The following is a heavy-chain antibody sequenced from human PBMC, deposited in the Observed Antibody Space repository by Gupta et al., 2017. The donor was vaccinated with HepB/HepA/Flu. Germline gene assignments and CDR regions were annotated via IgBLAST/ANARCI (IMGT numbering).Heavy chain of an antibody. D-gene: IGHD1-26*01. CDR3: AKEIEVGATLPDY. CDR2: ISYDGSNK. V-gene: IGHV3-30*18. J-gene: IGHJ4*02. CDR1: GFTFSSYG. Sequence: QVQLVESGGGVVQPGRSLRLSCAASGFTFSSYGMHWVRQAPGKGLEWVAVISYDGSNKYYADSVKGRFTISRDNSKNTLYLQMNSLRAEDTAVYYCAKEIEVGATLPDYWGQGTLVTVSS.